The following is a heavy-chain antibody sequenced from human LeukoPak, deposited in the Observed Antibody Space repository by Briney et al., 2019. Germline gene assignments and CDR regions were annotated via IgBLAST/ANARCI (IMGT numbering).Heavy chain of an antibody. V-gene: IGHV1-2*02. CDR2: IDPRNGGT. Sequence: ASVKVSCKPSGYTFTGYYTHWVRQAPGQGLEWTRWIDPRNGGTKYAQKFQGRLTMTRDTSISTAYMELNSLRSDDTAMYYCAKIGISGSYWDFDSWGQGTLVTVSS. CDR3: AKIGISGSYWDFDS. J-gene: IGHJ4*02. D-gene: IGHD1-26*01. CDR1: GYTFTGYY.